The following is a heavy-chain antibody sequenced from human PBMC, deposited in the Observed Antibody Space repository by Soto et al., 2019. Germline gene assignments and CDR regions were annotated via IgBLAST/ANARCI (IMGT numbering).Heavy chain of an antibody. CDR3: ATRDTGRVY. CDR2: SHQSGNT. Sequence: QVQLQESGPGLVKPSGTLSLTCAVSGVSIDSHDWWTWVRQPPGKGLEWIGESHQSGNTNYNSSLESRVTISLDKSRNHFSLQLDSVTVADTAVYYCATRDTGRVYWGQGTLVTVSS. D-gene: IGHD5-18*01. J-gene: IGHJ4*02. V-gene: IGHV4-4*02. CDR1: GVSIDSHDW.